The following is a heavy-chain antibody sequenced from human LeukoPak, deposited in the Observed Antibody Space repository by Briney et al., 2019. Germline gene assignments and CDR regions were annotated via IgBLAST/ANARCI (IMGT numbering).Heavy chain of an antibody. CDR3: ARGLADTAMFIDY. CDR2: IYHSGST. V-gene: IGHV4-30-2*01. J-gene: IGHJ4*02. CDR1: GGSISSGGYS. D-gene: IGHD5-18*01. Sequence: SETLSLTCAVSGGSISSGGYSWSWIRQPPGKGLEWIGYIYHSGSTYYNPSLKSRVTISVDRSKNQFSLKLSSVTAADTAVYYCARGLADTAMFIDYWGQGTLVTVSS.